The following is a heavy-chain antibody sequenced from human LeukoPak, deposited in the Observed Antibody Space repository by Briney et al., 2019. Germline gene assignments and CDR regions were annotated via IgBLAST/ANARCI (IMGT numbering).Heavy chain of an antibody. V-gene: IGHV3-64D*09. Sequence: VASVKVSCKASGYTFTGYYMHWVRQAPGKGLEYISAISSNGGSTYYADSVKGRFTISRDNSKNTLYLQMSSLRAEDTAVYYCAKGRQYFSTDAFDIWGQGTMVTVSS. CDR3: AKGRQYFSTDAFDI. D-gene: IGHD2/OR15-2a*01. J-gene: IGHJ3*02. CDR2: ISSNGGST. CDR1: GYTFTGYY.